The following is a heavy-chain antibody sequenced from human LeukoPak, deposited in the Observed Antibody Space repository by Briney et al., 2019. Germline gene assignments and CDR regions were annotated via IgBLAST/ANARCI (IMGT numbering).Heavy chain of an antibody. CDR1: GFTFSNYC. J-gene: IGHJ4*02. D-gene: IGHD4/OR15-4a*01. CDR3: AKYGAPGWSGYLDY. CDR2: ISGSGDST. V-gene: IGHV3-23*01. Sequence: GGSLRLSCAASGFTFSNYCVTWVRQAPGKALEWVSSISGSGDSTYYADSVKDRFTISRDNSKNTLYLQMNSLRVEDTAIYYCAKYGAPGWSGYLDYWGQGTLVTVSS.